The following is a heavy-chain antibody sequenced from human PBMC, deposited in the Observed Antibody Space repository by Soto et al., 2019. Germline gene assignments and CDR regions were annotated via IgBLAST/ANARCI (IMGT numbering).Heavy chain of an antibody. CDR2: INHSGST. CDR3: ARVRRGSGSYRDYYYYGMDV. CDR1: GGSFSGYY. D-gene: IGHD3-10*01. Sequence: SETLSLTCAVYGGSFSGYYWSWIRQPPGKGLEWIGEINHSGSTNYNPSLKSRVTISVDTSKNQFSLKLSSVTAADTAVYYCARVRRGSGSYRDYYYYGMDVWGQGTTVTVSS. J-gene: IGHJ6*02. V-gene: IGHV4-34*01.